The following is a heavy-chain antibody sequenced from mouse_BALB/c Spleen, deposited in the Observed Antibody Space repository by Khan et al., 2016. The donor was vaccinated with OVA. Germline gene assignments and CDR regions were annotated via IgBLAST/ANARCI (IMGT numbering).Heavy chain of an antibody. CDR3: ARQNYYGYALDY. CDR1: GYSITRNYA. J-gene: IGHJ4*01. D-gene: IGHD1-1*01. V-gene: IGHV3-2*02. CDR2: ISYSGST. Sequence: EVQLQESGPGLVKPSQSLSLTCTVTGYSITRNYAWSWIRQFPGNKLEWMGYISYSGSTNYNPSLKSRISVTRDTSENQFFLHLSSVTTEDTATYYCARQNYYGYALDYWGQGTSVTVSS.